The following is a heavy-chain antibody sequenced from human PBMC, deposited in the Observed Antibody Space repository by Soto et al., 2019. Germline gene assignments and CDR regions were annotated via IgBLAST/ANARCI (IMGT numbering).Heavy chain of an antibody. CDR1: GYTFTSYG. J-gene: IGHJ3*02. D-gene: IGHD5-18*01. CDR2: ISAYNGNT. Sequence: ASVKVSCKASGYTFTSYGISWVRQAPGQGLEWMGWISAYNGNTNYAQKLQGRVTMTTDTSTSTAYMELRSLRSDDTAVYYCARVVLDTAMDYDAFDIWGQGTMVTVSS. V-gene: IGHV1-18*01. CDR3: ARVVLDTAMDYDAFDI.